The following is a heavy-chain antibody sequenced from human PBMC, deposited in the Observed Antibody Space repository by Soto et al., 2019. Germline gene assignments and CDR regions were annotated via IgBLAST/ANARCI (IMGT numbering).Heavy chain of an antibody. V-gene: IGHV3-33*01. J-gene: IGHJ6*01. CDR2: IWYDGSNK. CDR3: ARDRGYSGYDSPRFYNGMDV. D-gene: IGHD5-12*01. CDR1: GFTFSSYG. Sequence: QVQLVESGGGVVQPGRSLRLSCAASGFTFSSYGMHWVRQAPGKGLEWVAVIWYDGSNKWYADSVKGRFTISRDNSKNTLYLQMNSLRAEDTAVYSCARDRGYSGYDSPRFYNGMDVW.